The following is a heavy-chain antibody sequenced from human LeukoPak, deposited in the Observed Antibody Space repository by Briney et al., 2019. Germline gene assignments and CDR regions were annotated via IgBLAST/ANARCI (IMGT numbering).Heavy chain of an antibody. J-gene: IGHJ4*02. CDR1: GSTGSGDYF. CDR3: ARGQSRYFDWYLGFFDY. Sequence: PSETLSLTCTVSGGSTGSGDYFWSWVRQAPGKGLEWVSSISSTSSYIYYADSVKGRFTISRDNAKNSLYLQMNSLRADDTAVYYCARGQSRYFDWYLGFFDYWGQGTLVTVSS. V-gene: IGHV3-21*01. CDR2: ISSTSSYI. D-gene: IGHD3-9*01.